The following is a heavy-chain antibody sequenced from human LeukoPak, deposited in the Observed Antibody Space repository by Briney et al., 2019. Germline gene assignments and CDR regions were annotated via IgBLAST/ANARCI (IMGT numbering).Heavy chain of an antibody. D-gene: IGHD1-26*01. J-gene: IGHJ4*02. V-gene: IGHV3-30*18. CDR1: GFTFSTYG. Sequence: PRGSLRLSCAASGFTFSTYGMHWVRQAPGRGLGWVAVISYDGSNKYYADSVKGRFTISRDNSKNTLYLQINSLGAQDTPVYYCAKVFFSGSYYAASDYWGQGTLVTVSS. CDR2: ISYDGSNK. CDR3: AKVFFSGSYYAASDY.